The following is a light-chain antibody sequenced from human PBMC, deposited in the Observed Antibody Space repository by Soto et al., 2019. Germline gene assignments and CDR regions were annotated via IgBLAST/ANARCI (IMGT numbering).Light chain of an antibody. J-gene: IGKJ1*01. CDR3: LQHSSYPWT. V-gene: IGKV1-6*01. CDR2: AAS. CDR1: QSISNH. Sequence: IVMTQSPDSLAVSLGERATINCKSSQSISNHLNWYQQKPGKAPKLLIYAASSLQRGVPSRFSGSGSGTDFTLTISSLQPEDFATYSCLQHSSYPWTFGQGTKVDIK.